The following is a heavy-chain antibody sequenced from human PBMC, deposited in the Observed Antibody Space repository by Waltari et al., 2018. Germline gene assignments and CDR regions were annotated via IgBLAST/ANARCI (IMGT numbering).Heavy chain of an antibody. J-gene: IGHJ4*02. CDR3: TRDTPPSGWHSYFDY. Sequence: EVQLVESGGGLVQPGRSLRLSCTASGFTFGDYAMSWVRQAPGKGLEWVGFMRRKAYGGTTEYAASVKGRFIISRDESKSIAYLQMNSLKTEDTAVYYCTRDTPPSGWHSYFDYWGQGTLVTVSS. CDR1: GFTFGDYA. CDR2: MRRKAYGGTT. D-gene: IGHD6-19*01. V-gene: IGHV3-49*04.